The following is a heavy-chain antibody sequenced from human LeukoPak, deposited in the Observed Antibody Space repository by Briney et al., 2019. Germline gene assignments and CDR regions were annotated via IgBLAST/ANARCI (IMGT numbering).Heavy chain of an antibody. CDR3: AKQESSGSYPYYFDY. Sequence: PGGSLRLSCAASGFIFDRYGVTWVRQAPGVGLKWVSSISDSGSGTYYADSVKGRFAISRDNSKITVYVQMNSLRAEDTAIYYCAKQESSGSYPYYFDYWGQGTLVTVSS. V-gene: IGHV3-23*01. J-gene: IGHJ4*02. CDR2: ISDSGSGT. D-gene: IGHD3-22*01. CDR1: GFIFDRYG.